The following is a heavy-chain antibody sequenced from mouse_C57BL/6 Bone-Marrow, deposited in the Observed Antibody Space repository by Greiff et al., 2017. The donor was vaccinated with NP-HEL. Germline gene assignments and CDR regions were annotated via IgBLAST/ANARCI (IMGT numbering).Heavy chain of an antibody. CDR3: ARTLTTVVATEAY. D-gene: IGHD1-1*01. J-gene: IGHJ3*01. CDR2: IDPEDGET. Sequence: VQLKESGAELVKPGASVKLSCTASGFNIKDYYMHWVKQRTEQGLEWIGRIDPEDGETKYAPKFQGKATITADTSSNTAYLQLSSLTSEDTAVYYCARTLTTVVATEAYWGQGTLVTVSA. V-gene: IGHV14-2*01. CDR1: GFNIKDYY.